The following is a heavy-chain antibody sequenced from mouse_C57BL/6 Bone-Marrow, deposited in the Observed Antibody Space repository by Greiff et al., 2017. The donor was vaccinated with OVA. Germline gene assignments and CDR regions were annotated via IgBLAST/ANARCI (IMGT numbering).Heavy chain of an antibody. V-gene: IGHV5-4*03. CDR3: ASGSFYAMDY. J-gene: IGHJ4*01. CDR1: GFTFSSYA. Sequence: EVMLVESGGGLVKPGGSLKLSCAASGFTFSSYAMSWVRQTPEKRLEWVATISDGGSYTYYPDNVKGRFTISRDNAKNNLYLQMSHLKSEDTAMYYCASGSFYAMDYWGQGTSVTVSS. CDR2: ISDGGSYT.